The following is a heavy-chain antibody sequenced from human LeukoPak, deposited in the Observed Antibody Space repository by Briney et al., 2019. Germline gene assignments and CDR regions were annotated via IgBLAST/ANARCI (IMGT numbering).Heavy chain of an antibody. J-gene: IGHJ4*02. CDR2: IWYDGSIK. V-gene: IGHV3-30*02. CDR3: AKEAGLAVAGPSETFDY. CDR1: GFTFSTYG. D-gene: IGHD6-19*01. Sequence: SGGSLTLSCAASGFTFSTYGMHWVRQAPGKGLEWVAVIWYDGSIKYYADSVKGRFTISRDKSENTLYLQMNSLGAEDTAVYYCAKEAGLAVAGPSETFDYWGQGTLVTVSS.